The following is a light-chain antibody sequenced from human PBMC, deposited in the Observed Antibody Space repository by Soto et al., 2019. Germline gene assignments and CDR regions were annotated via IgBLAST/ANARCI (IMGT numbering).Light chain of an antibody. CDR1: QSISSY. V-gene: IGKV1-5*03. CDR2: KAS. CDR3: QQYNSYPWT. J-gene: IGKJ1*01. Sequence: DIQMTQSPSSLSASVGDRVTITCRASQSISSYLNWYQHKPGKAPKLLIYKASSLESGVPSRFSGSGSGTEFTLTISSLQPDDFATYYCQQYNSYPWTFGQGTKVDIK.